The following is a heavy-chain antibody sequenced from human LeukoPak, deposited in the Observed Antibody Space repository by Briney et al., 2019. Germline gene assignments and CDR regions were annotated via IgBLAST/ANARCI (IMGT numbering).Heavy chain of an antibody. Sequence: GGSLTLSCAASGFTFSSYGMHWVRQAPGKGLEWVAFIRYDGSNRYYADSVKGRFTISRDNSKNTLYLQMNSLRAEDTAVYYCARVLRYFDWGPSFDPWGQGTLVTVSS. CDR3: ARVLRYFDWGPSFDP. V-gene: IGHV3-30*02. D-gene: IGHD3-9*01. CDR2: IRYDGSNR. CDR1: GFTFSSYG. J-gene: IGHJ5*02.